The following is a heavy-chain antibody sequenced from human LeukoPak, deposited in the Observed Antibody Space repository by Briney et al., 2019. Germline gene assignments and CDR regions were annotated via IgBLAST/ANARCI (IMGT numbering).Heavy chain of an antibody. CDR2: INPSGGST. V-gene: IGHV1-46*01. D-gene: IGHD7-27*01. CDR1: GYTFTNYY. Sequence: ASVKVSCKASGYTFTNYYIHWVRQAPGQGLEWMGIINPSGGSTSYAQKFQGRVTMTRDTSTSTVYMELSSLRSDDTAVYYCARGPHWDPHFDYWGQGTLVTVSS. J-gene: IGHJ4*02. CDR3: ARGPHWDPHFDY.